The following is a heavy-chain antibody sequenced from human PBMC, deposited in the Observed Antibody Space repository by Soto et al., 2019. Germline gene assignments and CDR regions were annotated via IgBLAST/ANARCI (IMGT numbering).Heavy chain of an antibody. Sequence: TSETLSLTCTVSGGSMGSSFYNWIRQHAGKGLEWIGRIHTIWNTNYNTSLKSRITISLDTSKSQLSLKLTSVTAATTAIYYCARSYYGGYPPAYYDMDVWGQGTTVTV. D-gene: IGHD4-17*01. CDR1: GGSMGSSF. J-gene: IGHJ6*02. V-gene: IGHV4-4*07. CDR3: ARSYYGGYPPAYYDMDV. CDR2: IHTIWNT.